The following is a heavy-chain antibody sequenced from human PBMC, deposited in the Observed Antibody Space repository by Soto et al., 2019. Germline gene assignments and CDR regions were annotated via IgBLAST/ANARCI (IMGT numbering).Heavy chain of an antibody. Sequence: SVKVSCKASGGAFSSYTISWVRQAPGQGLEWMGRIIPILGIANYGQKFQGRVTITADQSTRTAYIELSSLRSEDTGLYYGASELRYFDWLSPTFDYWGQGTLVTVSS. CDR1: GGAFSSYT. J-gene: IGHJ4*02. CDR2: IIPILGIA. V-gene: IGHV1-69*02. D-gene: IGHD3-9*01. CDR3: ASELRYFDWLSPTFDY.